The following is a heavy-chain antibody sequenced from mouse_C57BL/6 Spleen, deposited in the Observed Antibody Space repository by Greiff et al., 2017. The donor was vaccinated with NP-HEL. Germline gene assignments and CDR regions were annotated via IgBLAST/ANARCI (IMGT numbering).Heavy chain of an antibody. CDR2: IWSGGST. D-gene: IGHD1-1*01. CDR1: GFSLTSYG. J-gene: IGHJ1*03. Sequence: VKLMESGPGLVQPSQSLSITCTVSGFSLTSYGVHWVRQSPGKGLEWLGVIWSGGSTDYNAAFISRLSISKDNSKSQVFFKMNSLQADDTAIYYWARNYYGSSYWYFDVWGTGTTVTVSS. V-gene: IGHV2-2*01. CDR3: ARNYYGSSYWYFDV.